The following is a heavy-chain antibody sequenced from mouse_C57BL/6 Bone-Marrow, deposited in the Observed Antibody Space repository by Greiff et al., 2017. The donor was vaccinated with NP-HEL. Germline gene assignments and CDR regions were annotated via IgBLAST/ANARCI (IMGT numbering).Heavy chain of an antibody. J-gene: IGHJ1*03. V-gene: IGHV3-8*01. CDR2: ISYSGST. Sequence: DVKLQESGPGLAKPSQTLSLTCSVTGYSITSDYWNWIRKFPGNKLEYMGYISYSGSTYYNPSLKSRISITRDTSKNQYYLQLNSVTTEDTATYYGTRFIYYGSSYWYFDVWGTGTTVTVSS. CDR3: TRFIYYGSSYWYFDV. D-gene: IGHD1-1*01. CDR1: GYSITSDY.